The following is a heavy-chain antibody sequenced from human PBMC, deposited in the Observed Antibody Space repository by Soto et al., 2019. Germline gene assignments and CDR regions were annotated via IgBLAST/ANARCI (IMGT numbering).Heavy chain of an antibody. CDR3: AKEYYYAGSGYSH. V-gene: IGHV3-30*18. Sequence: QVQLAESGGGVVQPGRSLRLSCAASGFTFSTYGMNWVRQAPGKGLDWVAIISHDGSNKYYADSVKGRFTISRDNSKNTLFLQMNSLRAEDTAVYYCAKEYYYAGSGYSHWGQGTLVTVSS. J-gene: IGHJ4*02. CDR1: GFTFSTYG. CDR2: ISHDGSNK. D-gene: IGHD3-22*01.